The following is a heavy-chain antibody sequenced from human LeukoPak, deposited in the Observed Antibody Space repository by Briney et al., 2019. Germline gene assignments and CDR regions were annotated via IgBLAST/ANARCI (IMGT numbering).Heavy chain of an antibody. CDR2: ISYDGSNK. J-gene: IGHJ4*02. Sequence: GGSLRLSCAASGFTFSSYAMHWVRQAPGKGLEWVAVISYDGSNKYYADSVKGRFTISRDNSKNTLYLQMNSLRAEDTAVYYCASLVQGGSSDSDYWGQGTLVTVSS. V-gene: IGHV3-30-3*01. D-gene: IGHD1-26*01. CDR3: ASLVQGGSSDSDY. CDR1: GFTFSSYA.